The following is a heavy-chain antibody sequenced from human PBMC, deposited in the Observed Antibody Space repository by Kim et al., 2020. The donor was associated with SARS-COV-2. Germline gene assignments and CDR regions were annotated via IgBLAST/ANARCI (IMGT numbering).Heavy chain of an antibody. Sequence: GGSLRLSCAASGFTFSSYAMHWVRQAPGKGLEWVAVISYDGSNKYYADSVKGRFTISRDNSKNTLYLQMNSLRAEDTAVYYCARDQITVSDRIAVAGLFDYWGQGTLVTVSS. V-gene: IGHV3-30*04. CDR3: ARDQITVSDRIAVAGLFDY. D-gene: IGHD6-19*01. CDR1: GFTFSSYA. J-gene: IGHJ4*02. CDR2: ISYDGSNK.